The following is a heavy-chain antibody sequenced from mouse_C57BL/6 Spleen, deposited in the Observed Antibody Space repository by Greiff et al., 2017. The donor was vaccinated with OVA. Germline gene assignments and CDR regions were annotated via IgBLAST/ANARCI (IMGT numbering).Heavy chain of an antibody. J-gene: IGHJ4*01. CDR3: ATICYDYDGMDY. D-gene: IGHD2-1*01. V-gene: IGHV1-72*01. CDR2: IDPTNSCT. CDR1: GYTFTSYW. Sequence: QVQLQQPGAELVKPGASVKLSCKASGYTFTSYWMHWVKQRPGRGLEWIGRIDPTNSCTKYNQKFKSKATLTVDKPSSTAYMQLSSLTSEDSAVYYCATICYDYDGMDYWGQGTLVTVSS.